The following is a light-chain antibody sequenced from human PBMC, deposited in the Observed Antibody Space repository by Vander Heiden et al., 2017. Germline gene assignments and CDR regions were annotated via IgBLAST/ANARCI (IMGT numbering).Light chain of an antibody. CDR3: CAYAGSDVV. J-gene: IGLJ2*01. CDR2: DVR. CDR1: SSDVGGYNY. Sequence: QSALTQPRSVSGAPGQSVTISCTGTSSDVGGYNYVSWYQQHPGKAPTLMIYDVRKRPAGVPDRFSGSKSGTTATLTIAGLQAADEADYYCCAYAGSDVVFGGGTKLTVL. V-gene: IGLV2-11*01.